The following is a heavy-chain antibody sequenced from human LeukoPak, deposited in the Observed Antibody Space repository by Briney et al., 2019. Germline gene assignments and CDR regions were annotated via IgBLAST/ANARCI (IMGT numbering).Heavy chain of an antibody. CDR2: IYYSGST. D-gene: IGHD6-25*01. V-gene: IGHV4-39*01. CDR1: GGSISSDSYY. CDR3: ANLAAASLSEDY. Sequence: NPSETLSLTCTVSGGSISSDSYYWAWLRQPPGKGLEWIASIYYSGSTYYNPSLKSRVTTSVNTSRNQFSRKLTSVTAADTAVYYCANLAAASLSEDYWGQGTLVIVSS. J-gene: IGHJ4*02.